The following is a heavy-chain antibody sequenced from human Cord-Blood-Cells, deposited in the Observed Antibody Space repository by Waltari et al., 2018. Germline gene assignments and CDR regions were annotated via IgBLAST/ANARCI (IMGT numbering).Heavy chain of an antibody. D-gene: IGHD6-13*01. CDR3: ASRDIGSSWQLFDY. Sequence: QLQLQESGPGLVKPSETLSLTCTVSGGSISSSSYYWGWLRQPPGKGLEWIGSIYYSGSTYYNPSLKSRVTISVDTSKNQFSLKLSSVTAADTAVYYCASRDIGSSWQLFDYWGQGTLVTVSS. J-gene: IGHJ4*02. V-gene: IGHV4-39*01. CDR1: GGSISSSSYY. CDR2: IYYSGST.